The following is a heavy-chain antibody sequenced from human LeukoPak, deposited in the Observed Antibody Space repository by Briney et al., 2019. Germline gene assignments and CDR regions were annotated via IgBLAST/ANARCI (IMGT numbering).Heavy chain of an antibody. CDR3: ARVPLDSSSWPSARYYYYYYMDV. CDR1: GLTFINFG. D-gene: IGHD6-13*01. Sequence: GGTLRLSCAASGLTFINFGMTWVRQAPGKGLEWVSAISGSAVITFYADSAKGRFTISRDNSKNTLYLQMNSLRAEDTAVYYCARVPLDSSSWPSARYYYYYYMDVWGKGTTVTVSS. J-gene: IGHJ6*03. CDR2: ISGSAVIT. V-gene: IGHV3-23*01.